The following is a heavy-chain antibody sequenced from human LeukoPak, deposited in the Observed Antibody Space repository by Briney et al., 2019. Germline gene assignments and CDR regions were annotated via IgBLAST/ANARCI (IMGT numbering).Heavy chain of an antibody. Sequence: TGGSLRLSCAAPGFTFSGYGMNWVRQAPGKGLEWVAFIRYDGSDKYYADSVKGRFTISRDNSKDTLYLQMNSLRPEDTAVYYCAKDGNYDYVWGSFDLWGQGTLVTVSS. CDR2: IRYDGSDK. CDR3: AKDGNYDYVWGSFDL. J-gene: IGHJ4*02. CDR1: GFTFSGYG. D-gene: IGHD3-16*01. V-gene: IGHV3-30*02.